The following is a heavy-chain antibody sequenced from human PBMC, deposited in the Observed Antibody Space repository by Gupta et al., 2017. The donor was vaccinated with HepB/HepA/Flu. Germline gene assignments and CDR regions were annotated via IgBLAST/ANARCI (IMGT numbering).Heavy chain of an antibody. D-gene: IGHD3-22*01. V-gene: IGHV3-23*01. Sequence: EVQLLESGGGLVQPGGSLRLSCAASGFTFSSYAMSWVRQAPGKGLEWVSAISGSGGSTYYADSVKGRFTISRDNSKNTLYLQMNSLRAEDTAVYYCAKSYYDSSGPSGAFDYWGQGTLVTVSS. CDR2: ISGSGGST. CDR3: AKSYYDSSGPSGAFDY. J-gene: IGHJ4*02. CDR1: GFTFSSYA.